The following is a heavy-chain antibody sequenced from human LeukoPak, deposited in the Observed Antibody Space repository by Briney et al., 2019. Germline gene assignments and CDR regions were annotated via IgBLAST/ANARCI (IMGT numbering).Heavy chain of an antibody. CDR1: GFTFSSYW. CDR2: IKEDGSKI. D-gene: IGHD6-19*01. V-gene: IGHV3-7*03. Sequence: PGGSLRLSCAASGFTFSSYWMSWVRQAPGKGLEWAANIKEDGSKIYYVDSVKGRFTISRDNARNSLYLQMNSLRAEDTAVYYCARVGMADYSSGWFGYWGQGTLVTVSS. CDR3: ARVGMADYSSGWFGY. J-gene: IGHJ4*02.